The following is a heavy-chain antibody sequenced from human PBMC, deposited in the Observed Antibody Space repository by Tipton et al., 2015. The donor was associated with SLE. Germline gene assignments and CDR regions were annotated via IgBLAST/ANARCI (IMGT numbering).Heavy chain of an antibody. CDR3: ARENWSFSHMDV. D-gene: IGHD1-1*01. CDR2: VHTSGST. CDR1: GSSICNYY. Sequence: TLSLTCTVSGSSICNYYWSWIRQSAGKGLEWIGRVHTSGSTSYNPSLQSRLTMSLDTSNNQLYLRLSSVTAADTALYFCARENWSFSHMDVWGIGTTVTVSS. V-gene: IGHV4-4*07. J-gene: IGHJ6*04.